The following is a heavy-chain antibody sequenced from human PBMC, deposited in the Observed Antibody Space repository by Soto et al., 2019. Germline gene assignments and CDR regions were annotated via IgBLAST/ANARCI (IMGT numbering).Heavy chain of an antibody. CDR1: GGIFSTYA. CDR2: IIPLFGTP. Sequence: QVQLVQSGAEVKKPGSSVKVSCKASGGIFSTYAISWLRQAPGQGLEWMGGIIPLFGTPNYGQRFQGRVTITADESTSTDYMELSRLGSEDTAVYYCARDRDDYGSGNYYNRADFWGQGTLVTVSS. V-gene: IGHV1-69*01. D-gene: IGHD3-10*01. CDR3: ARDRDDYGSGNYYNRADF. J-gene: IGHJ4*02.